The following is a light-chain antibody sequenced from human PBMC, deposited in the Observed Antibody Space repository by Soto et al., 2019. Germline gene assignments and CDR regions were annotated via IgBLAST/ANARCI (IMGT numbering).Light chain of an antibody. CDR1: QSISSY. CDR2: AAY. CDR3: QQSYSNPLT. Sequence: DIQMTQSPSSLSASVGDRVTITCRASQSISSYLNWYQQKPGKAPKLLIYAAYSLQSGVPSRFSGSGSGKAFTLTISSLQPEDFATYYCQQSYSNPLTFGQGTKVEIK. J-gene: IGKJ1*01. V-gene: IGKV1-39*01.